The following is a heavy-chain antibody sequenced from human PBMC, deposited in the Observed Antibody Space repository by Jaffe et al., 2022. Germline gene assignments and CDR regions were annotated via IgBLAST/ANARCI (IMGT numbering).Heavy chain of an antibody. CDR2: IRYDGSNK. D-gene: IGHD6-19*01. CDR3: AKEIIPPSVAGTTGGY. Sequence: QVQLVESGGGVVQPGGSLRLSCAASGFTFSSYGMHWVRQAPGKGLEWVAFIRYDGSNKYYADSVKGRFTISRDNSKNTLYLQMNSLRAEDTAVYYCAKEIIPPSVAGTTGGYWGQGTLVTVSS. V-gene: IGHV3-30*02. CDR1: GFTFSSYG. J-gene: IGHJ4*02.